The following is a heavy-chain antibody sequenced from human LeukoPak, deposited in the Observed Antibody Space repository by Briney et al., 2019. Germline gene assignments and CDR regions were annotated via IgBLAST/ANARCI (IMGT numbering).Heavy chain of an antibody. Sequence: PSETLSLTCTVSGGSISSYYWSWLRQPPGKGLEWIGYIYYGGSTNYNPSLKSRVTISVDTSKNQFSLTLSSVTAADMAVYYCARSAYDSSGYYAYYFDYWGQGTLVTVSS. V-gene: IGHV4-59*01. CDR3: ARSAYDSSGYYAYYFDY. D-gene: IGHD3-22*01. CDR2: IYYGGST. CDR1: GGSISSYY. J-gene: IGHJ4*02.